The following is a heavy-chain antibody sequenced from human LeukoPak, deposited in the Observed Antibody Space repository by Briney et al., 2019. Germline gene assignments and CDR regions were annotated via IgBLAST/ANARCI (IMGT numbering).Heavy chain of an antibody. CDR2: MNPNSGNT. Sequence: ASVKVSCEASGYTFTSYDINWVRQATGQGLEWMGWMNPNSGNTGYAQKFQGSVTMTRNTSISTAYMELSSMRSEDTAVYYCARGSPAIYCSGGSCYLDYWGQGTLVTVSS. CDR3: ARGSPAIYCSGGSCYLDY. CDR1: GYTFTSYD. D-gene: IGHD2-15*01. J-gene: IGHJ4*02. V-gene: IGHV1-8*01.